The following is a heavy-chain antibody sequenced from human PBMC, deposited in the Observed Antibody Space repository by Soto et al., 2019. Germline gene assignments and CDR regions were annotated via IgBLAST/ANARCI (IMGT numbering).Heavy chain of an antibody. V-gene: IGHV3-30*18. CDR1: GFTFRNYG. J-gene: IGHJ3*01. Sequence: GGSLRLSCAASGFTFRNYGLVWVRQAPGKGLEWVSLSSYDGDNKYYSDSARGRFTVSRDNFKNTRFLQMDNLRPEDTGVYYCTKKVLGDPGDSDGLSVWGQGT. CDR3: TKKVLGDPGDSDGLSV. CDR2: SSYDGDNK. D-gene: IGHD2-21*02.